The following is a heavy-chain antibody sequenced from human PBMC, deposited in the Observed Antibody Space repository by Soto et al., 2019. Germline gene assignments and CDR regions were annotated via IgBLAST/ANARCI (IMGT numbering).Heavy chain of an antibody. CDR3: ALKGDGYRGFKY. CDR1: GFSLSTSGVG. J-gene: IGHJ4*02. CDR2: IYWDDDK. Sequence: QITLKESGPTLVKPTQTLTLTCTLSGFSLSTSGVGVGWIRQPPGKALEWLALIYWDDDKRYSPFLKSRLTITKETSKNQVVLTLTNMDPVDTATYYCALKGDGYRGFKYWGQGTLVTVSS. D-gene: IGHD5-12*01. V-gene: IGHV2-5*02.